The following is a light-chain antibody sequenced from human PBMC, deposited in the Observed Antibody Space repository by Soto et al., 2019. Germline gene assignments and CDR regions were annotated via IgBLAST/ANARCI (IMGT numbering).Light chain of an antibody. CDR2: KVS. CDR1: QSLVYGDGTTF. J-gene: IGKJ1*01. CDR3: QKYNSAPRT. Sequence: DVVMTQSPLSLPVTLGQPASISCKSSQSLVYGDGTTFLSWFQQRPGQSPRRLIYKVSNRDSGVPDRFSGSGSVTDFTLTISSLQPEDVATYYCQKYNSAPRTFGQGTKVDIK. V-gene: IGKV2-30*01.